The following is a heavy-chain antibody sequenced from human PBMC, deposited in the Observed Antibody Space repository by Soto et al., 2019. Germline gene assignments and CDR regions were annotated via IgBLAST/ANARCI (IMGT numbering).Heavy chain of an antibody. Sequence: QIQLVQSGAEVKKPGASVKVSCKTSGFTFSNYGISWVRQAPGQGLEWMGWISAYDGDTNYPQKFQGRVTVTTDTSTNTAYMELKSLRSDDTAVYYCTRDDWRNWNDVPFDYWGQGTLVTVSS. CDR3: TRDDWRNWNDVPFDY. CDR2: ISAYDGDT. D-gene: IGHD1-1*01. V-gene: IGHV1-18*01. CDR1: GFTFSNYG. J-gene: IGHJ4*02.